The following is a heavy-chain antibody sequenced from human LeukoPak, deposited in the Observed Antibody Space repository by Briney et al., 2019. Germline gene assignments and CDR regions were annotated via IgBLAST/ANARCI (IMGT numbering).Heavy chain of an antibody. CDR1: GGSISSYY. V-gene: IGHV4-59*01. CDR3: ARDRSIAARPDTWYFDL. D-gene: IGHD6-6*01. J-gene: IGHJ2*01. CDR2: IYYSGST. Sequence: PSETLSLTCTVSGGSISSYYWSXXXXPXGXXLXXIXYIYYSGSTNYNPSLKSRVTISVDTSKNQFSLKLSSVIAADTAVYYCARDRSIAARPDTWYFDLWGRGTLVTVSS.